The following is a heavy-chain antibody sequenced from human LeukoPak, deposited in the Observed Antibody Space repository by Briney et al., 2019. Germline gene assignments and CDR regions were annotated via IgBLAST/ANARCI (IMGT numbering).Heavy chain of an antibody. D-gene: IGHD3-22*01. CDR3: ARDFYDSSGYFDY. V-gene: IGHV3-48*04. J-gene: IGHJ4*02. CDR2: ISSSGSTI. Sequence: ESGGSLRLSCAASGITFSSYSMNWVRQAPGKGLEWVSYISSSGSTIYYADSVKGRFTISRDNAKNSLYLQMNSLRAEDTAVYYCARDFYDSSGYFDYWGQGTLVTVSS. CDR1: GITFSSYS.